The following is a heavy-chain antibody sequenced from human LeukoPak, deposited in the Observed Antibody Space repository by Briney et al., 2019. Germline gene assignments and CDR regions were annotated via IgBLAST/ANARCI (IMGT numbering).Heavy chain of an antibody. CDR2: ISSSSSYK. D-gene: IGHD3-22*01. Sequence: GGSLRLSCAASGFTFSSYSMNWVRQAPGKGLEWVSSISSSSSYKNYADSVKGRFTISRDNAKNSLNLQMNSLRAEDTAVYYCARDLSIDSSGYYPAGDAFDIWGQGTMVTVSS. V-gene: IGHV3-21*01. CDR3: ARDLSIDSSGYYPAGDAFDI. CDR1: GFTFSSYS. J-gene: IGHJ3*02.